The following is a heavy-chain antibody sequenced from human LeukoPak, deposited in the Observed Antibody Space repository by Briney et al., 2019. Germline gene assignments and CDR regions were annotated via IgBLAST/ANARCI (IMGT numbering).Heavy chain of an antibody. V-gene: IGHV1-2*02. Sequence: ASVKVSCKASGYTFTSYYMHWVRQAPGQGLEWMGWINPNSGGTNYAQKFQGRVTMTRDTSISTAYMELSRLRSDDTAVYYCASTGPITYDSSGYYLFDYWGQGTLVTVSS. J-gene: IGHJ4*02. CDR1: GYTFTSYY. D-gene: IGHD3-22*01. CDR2: INPNSGGT. CDR3: ASTGPITYDSSGYYLFDY.